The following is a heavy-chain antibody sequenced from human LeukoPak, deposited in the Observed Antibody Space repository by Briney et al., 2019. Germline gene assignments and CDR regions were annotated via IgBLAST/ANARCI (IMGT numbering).Heavy chain of an antibody. Sequence: PSETLSLTCTVSGGSISSYYWSWIRQPPGKGLEWIGYISYTGGTNYNPSLKSRVTISVDTSKNQFSLKLSSVTAADTAVYYCARVPPLFRPYTGNNYYFDYWGQGTLVTVSS. CDR1: GGSISSYY. D-gene: IGHD5-24*01. J-gene: IGHJ4*02. CDR3: ARVPPLFRPYTGNNYYFDY. V-gene: IGHV4-59*01. CDR2: ISYTGGT.